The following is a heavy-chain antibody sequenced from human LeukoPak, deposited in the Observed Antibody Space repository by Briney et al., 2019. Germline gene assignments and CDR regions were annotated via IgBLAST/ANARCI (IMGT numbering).Heavy chain of an antibody. D-gene: IGHD1-26*01. Sequence: PGGSLRLSCSAFGFTFGDYAFHWVRQAPGKGLEWVSSISSSSSYIYYADSVKGRFTISRDNAKNSLYLQMNSLRAEDTAVYYCAREVGQWGQGTLVTVSS. J-gene: IGHJ4*02. CDR3: AREVGQ. V-gene: IGHV3-21*01. CDR2: ISSSSSYI. CDR1: GFTFGDYA.